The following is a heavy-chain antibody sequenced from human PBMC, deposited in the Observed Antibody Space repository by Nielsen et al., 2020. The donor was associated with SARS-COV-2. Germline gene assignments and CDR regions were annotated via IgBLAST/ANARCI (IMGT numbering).Heavy chain of an antibody. CDR1: GFTFSTYA. D-gene: IGHD6-19*01. Sequence: GESLKISCAASGFTFSTYAMTWVRQAPGKGLEWVSAISGSGGSTYYADSVKGRFTISRDNSKNTLYLQMNSLRAEDTAVYYCAKNSSGWYVDYWGHGTLVTVSS. V-gene: IGHV3-23*01. J-gene: IGHJ4*01. CDR3: AKNSSGWYVDY. CDR2: ISGSGGST.